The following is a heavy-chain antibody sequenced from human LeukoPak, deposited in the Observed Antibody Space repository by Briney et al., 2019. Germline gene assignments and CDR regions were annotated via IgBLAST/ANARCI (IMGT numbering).Heavy chain of an antibody. CDR3: ARDLYSSGWPDWYFDL. D-gene: IGHD6-19*01. CDR1: GGSISSYY. V-gene: IGHV4-59*01. J-gene: IGHJ2*01. Sequence: PSETLSLTCTVSGGSISSYYWSWIRQPPGKGLEWIGYIYYSGSTNYNPSLKSRVTISVDTSKNQFSLKLSSVTAADTAVYYCARDLYSSGWPDWYFDLWGRGTLVTVSS. CDR2: IYYSGST.